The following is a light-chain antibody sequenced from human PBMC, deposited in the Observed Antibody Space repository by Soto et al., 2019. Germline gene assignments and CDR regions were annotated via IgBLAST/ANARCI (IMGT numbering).Light chain of an antibody. CDR1: SSDVGGYNY. V-gene: IGLV2-11*01. CDR2: DVI. CDR3: CSYASTYTIFKV. J-gene: IGLJ1*01. Sequence: QSALTQPRSVSGSPGQSVTISCTGTSSDVGGYNYVSWYQQHPGKAPKLMIYDVIKRPSGVPDRFSGSKSGNTASLTISGLQAEDEADYYCCSYASTYTIFKVFGTGTKLTVL.